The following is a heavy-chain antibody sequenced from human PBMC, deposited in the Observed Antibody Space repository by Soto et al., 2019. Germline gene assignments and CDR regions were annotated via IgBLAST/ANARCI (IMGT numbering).Heavy chain of an antibody. V-gene: IGHV1-69*12. Sequence: QVLLVQSGAEVKKPGSSVRVSCKTSGGTFGSFAISWVRLAPGQGLEWMGVIVPMFAAPTYAQKFQGRVSITADESTRTAYMELSRLRSDDTAVYYCARDRVMRGNAYYYGMDVWGQGTTVTVSS. D-gene: IGHD2-21*01. J-gene: IGHJ6*02. CDR3: ARDRVMRGNAYYYGMDV. CDR1: GGTFGSFA. CDR2: IVPMFAAP.